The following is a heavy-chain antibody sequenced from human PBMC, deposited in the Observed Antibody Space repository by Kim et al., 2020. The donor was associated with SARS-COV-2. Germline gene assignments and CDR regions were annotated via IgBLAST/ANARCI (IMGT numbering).Heavy chain of an antibody. CDR3: ARGYGSATIEGFDAFDI. J-gene: IGHJ3*02. V-gene: IGHV3-11*01. Sequence: VKGRFTISRDNAKNSLYLQMNSLRAEDTAVYYCARGYGSATIEGFDAFDIWGQGTMVTVSS. D-gene: IGHD3-10*01.